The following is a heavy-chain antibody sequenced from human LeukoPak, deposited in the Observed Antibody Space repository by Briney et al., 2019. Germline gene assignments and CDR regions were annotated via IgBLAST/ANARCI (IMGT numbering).Heavy chain of an antibody. J-gene: IGHJ3*02. CDR3: AREYSGYSDAFDI. V-gene: IGHV4-59*01. Sequence: SETLSLTCAVYGGSFNGYYWSWIRQPPGKGLEWIGYIYYSGSTNYNPSLKSRVTISVDTSKNQFSLKLSSVTAADTAVYYCAREYSGYSDAFDIWGQGTMVTVSS. CDR2: IYYSGST. CDR1: GGSFNGYY. D-gene: IGHD5-12*01.